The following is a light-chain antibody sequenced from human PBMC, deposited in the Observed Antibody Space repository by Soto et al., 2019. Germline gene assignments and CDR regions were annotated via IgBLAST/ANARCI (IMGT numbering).Light chain of an antibody. CDR1: SNDFGNYNL. CDR2: ESS. Sequence: QSALTQPASVSGSPGQSITISCTGTSNDFGNYNLVSWYQQHPGKAPKLVIFESSRRPSGISDRFSGSRSGNTASLTVSELQADDEADYYGCSYVGSSAFEFGGGTKVTVL. CDR3: CSYVGSSAFE. V-gene: IGLV2-23*03. J-gene: IGLJ2*01.